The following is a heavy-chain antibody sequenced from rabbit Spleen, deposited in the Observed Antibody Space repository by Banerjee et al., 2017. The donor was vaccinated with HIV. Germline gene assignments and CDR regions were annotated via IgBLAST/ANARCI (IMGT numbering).Heavy chain of an antibody. V-gene: IGHV1S40*01. D-gene: IGHD1-1*01. CDR1: GVSFSSSSY. J-gene: IGHJ3*01. Sequence: QSLEESGGDLVKPGASLTLTCTASGVSFSSSSYMCWVRQAPGKGLEWIACIDSGSSGFTYFATWAKGRFTCSKTSSTTVTLQMTSLTAADTATYFCAREFSSATTYFAFWGQGTLVTVS. CDR3: AREFSSATTYFAF. CDR2: IDSGSSGFT.